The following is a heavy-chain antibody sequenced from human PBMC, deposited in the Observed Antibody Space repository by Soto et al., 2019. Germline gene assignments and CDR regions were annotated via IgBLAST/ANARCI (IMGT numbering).Heavy chain of an antibody. CDR1: GGTFSSYT. CDR2: IIPILGIA. J-gene: IGHJ3*02. V-gene: IGHV1-69*02. D-gene: IGHD1-26*01. Sequence: QVQLVQSGAEVKKPGSSVKVSCKASGGTFSSYTISWVRQAPGQGLEWMGRIIPILGIANYAQKFQGRVTITADKSTSTAYMELSSLRSEDTAVYYCASPLIVGATKPNAFDIWGQGTVVTVSS. CDR3: ASPLIVGATKPNAFDI.